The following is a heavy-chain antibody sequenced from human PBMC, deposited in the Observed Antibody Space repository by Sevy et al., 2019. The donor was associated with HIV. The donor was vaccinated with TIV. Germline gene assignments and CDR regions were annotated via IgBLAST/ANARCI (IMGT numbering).Heavy chain of an antibody. J-gene: IGHJ6*02. Sequence: GGSLRLSCAASGFTFTSYAMNWVRQAPGKGLDWVSSISGSGRSTYYADSVEGRFTISRDNSKNTLSLQMNSLRADDTAVYYCPKGYCSGGSCPRDYYYYGMDVWGQGTTVTVSS. CDR1: GFTFTSYA. CDR3: PKGYCSGGSCPRDYYYYGMDV. V-gene: IGHV3-23*01. D-gene: IGHD2-15*01. CDR2: ISGSGRST.